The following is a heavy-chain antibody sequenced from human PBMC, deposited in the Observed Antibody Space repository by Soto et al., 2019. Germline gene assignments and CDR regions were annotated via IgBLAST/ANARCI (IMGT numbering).Heavy chain of an antibody. V-gene: IGHV4-39*01. CDR3: ARHRISSYYDFWSGQNYYYYMDV. CDR2: IYYSGST. D-gene: IGHD3-3*01. CDR1: GGSISSSSYY. Sequence: SETLSLTCTVSGGSISSSSYYWGWIRQPPGKGLEWIGSIYYSGSTYYNPSLKSRVTISVDTSKNQFSLKLSSVTAADTAVYYCARHRISSYYDFWSGQNYYYYMDVWGKGTTVTVSS. J-gene: IGHJ6*03.